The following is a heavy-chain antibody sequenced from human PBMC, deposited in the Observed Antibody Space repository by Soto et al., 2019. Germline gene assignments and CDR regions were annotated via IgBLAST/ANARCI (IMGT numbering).Heavy chain of an antibody. Sequence: EVQLEESGGGLVQPGGSLRLSCAASGFSFSSYWMSWVRQAPGKGPEWVAIVSSDGRDKTYADSVKGRFTTSRDNAENSLLLQMNSLRADDTTVYYCARDDRYSGAFDYWGQGALVTVSS. CDR2: VSSDGRDK. CDR3: ARDDRYSGAFDY. D-gene: IGHD3-16*02. CDR1: GFSFSSYW. J-gene: IGHJ4*02. V-gene: IGHV3-7*01.